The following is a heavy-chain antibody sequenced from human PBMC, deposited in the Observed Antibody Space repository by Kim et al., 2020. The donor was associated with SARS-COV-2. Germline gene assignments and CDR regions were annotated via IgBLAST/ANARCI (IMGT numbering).Heavy chain of an antibody. CDR2: N. J-gene: IGHJ4*02. V-gene: IGHV6-1*01. Sequence: NDYAVSVKSRITINPDTSKNQFSLQLNSVTPEDTAVYYCARDQITGTIDYWGQGTLVTVSS. D-gene: IGHD1-20*01. CDR3: ARDQITGTIDY.